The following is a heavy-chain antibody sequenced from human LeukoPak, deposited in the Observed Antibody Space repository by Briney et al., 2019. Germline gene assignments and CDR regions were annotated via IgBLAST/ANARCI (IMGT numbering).Heavy chain of an antibody. V-gene: IGHV3-13*01. CDR2: IGTAGDT. CDR3: AKDRTVGASYWYFDL. CDR1: GFTFSNYD. D-gene: IGHD1-26*01. J-gene: IGHJ2*01. Sequence: PGGSLRLSCAASGFTFSNYDMHWVREATGKGLEWVSVIGTAGDTYYADSVKGRFTISRDNSKNTLFLQMSSLRAEDTAIYYCAKDRTVGASYWYFDLWGRGTLVTVSS.